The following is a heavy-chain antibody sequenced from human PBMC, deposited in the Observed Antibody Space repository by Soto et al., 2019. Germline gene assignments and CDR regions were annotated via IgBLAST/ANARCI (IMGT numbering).Heavy chain of an antibody. J-gene: IGHJ4*02. D-gene: IGHD4-17*01. Sequence: GKGLEWVSAISGSGGSTYYADSVKGRFTISRDNSKNTLYLQMNSLRAEDTAVYYCAKDRAHYGDYISDFWVQGTLVTGSS. CDR2: ISGSGGST. CDR3: AKDRAHYGDYISDF. V-gene: IGHV3-23*01.